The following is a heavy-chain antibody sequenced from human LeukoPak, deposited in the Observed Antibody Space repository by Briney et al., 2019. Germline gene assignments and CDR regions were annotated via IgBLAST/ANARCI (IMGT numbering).Heavy chain of an antibody. CDR2: TVGGGDGT. J-gene: IGHJ4*02. D-gene: IGHD6-13*01. V-gene: IGHV3-23*01. CDR3: AKGISSNWYYFDY. CDR1: GFTFSSTS. Sequence: PGGSLRLSCEASGFTFSSTSMSWVRQAPGKGLEWVAVTVGGGDGTYYADSVKGRFTISRDNSKNTLYLQMNSLRAEDTAVYYCAKGISSNWYYFDYWGQGTLVTVSS.